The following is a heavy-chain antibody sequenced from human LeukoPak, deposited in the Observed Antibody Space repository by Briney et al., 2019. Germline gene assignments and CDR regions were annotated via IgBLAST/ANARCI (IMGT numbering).Heavy chain of an antibody. CDR1: GFTFSSYA. CDR2: ISYDGSNK. D-gene: IGHD1-26*01. J-gene: IGHJ4*02. Sequence: LTGGSLRLSCAASGFTFSSYAMHWVRQAPGKGLEWVAVISYDGSNKYYADSVKGRFTISRDNSKNTLYLQMNSLRAEDTAVYYCARDPSRYSGSYGHPSYWGQGTLVTVSS. CDR3: ARDPSRYSGSYGHPSY. V-gene: IGHV3-30*04.